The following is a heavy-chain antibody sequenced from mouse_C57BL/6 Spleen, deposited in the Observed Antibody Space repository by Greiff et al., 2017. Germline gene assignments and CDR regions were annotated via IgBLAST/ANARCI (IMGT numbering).Heavy chain of an antibody. V-gene: IGHV1-5*01. CDR2: IYPGNSDT. J-gene: IGHJ2*01. CDR3: TRERLRWGYYDY. Sequence: EVKLVESGTVLARPGASVKMSCKTSGYTFTSYWMHWVKQRPGQGLEWIGAIYPGNSDTSYNQKFKGKAKLTAVTSASTAYMELSSLTKEDSAVYYCTRERLRWGYYDYWGQGTTLTVAS. CDR1: GYTFTSYW. D-gene: IGHD1-1*01.